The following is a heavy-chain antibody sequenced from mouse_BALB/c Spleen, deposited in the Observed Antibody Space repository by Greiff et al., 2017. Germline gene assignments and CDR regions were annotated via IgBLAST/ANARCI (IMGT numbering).Heavy chain of an antibody. CDR2: ISYSGST. CDR3: ARDSDGYYDAMDY. D-gene: IGHD2-3*01. CDR1: GYSITSDYA. Sequence: VQLKQSGPGLVKPSQSLSLTCTVTGYSITSDYAWNWIRQFPGNKLEWMGYISYSGSTSYNPSLKSRISITRDTSKNQFFLQLNSVTTEDTATYYCARDSDGYYDAMDYWGQGTSVTVSS. V-gene: IGHV3-2*02. J-gene: IGHJ4*01.